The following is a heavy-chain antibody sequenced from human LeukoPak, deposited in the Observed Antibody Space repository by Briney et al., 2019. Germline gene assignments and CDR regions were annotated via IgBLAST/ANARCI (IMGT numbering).Heavy chain of an antibody. D-gene: IGHD3-10*01. CDR3: AKGSEVLLWFGVYFDY. Sequence: GRSLRLSCAASGFTFDDYAMHWVRQAPGKGLEWVSSISWNSGNIVYADSVKGRFTISRDNAKNSLYLQMNSLRAEDMALYYSAKGSEVLLWFGVYFDYWGQGTLVTVSS. J-gene: IGHJ4*02. CDR2: ISWNSGNI. V-gene: IGHV3-9*03. CDR1: GFTFDDYA.